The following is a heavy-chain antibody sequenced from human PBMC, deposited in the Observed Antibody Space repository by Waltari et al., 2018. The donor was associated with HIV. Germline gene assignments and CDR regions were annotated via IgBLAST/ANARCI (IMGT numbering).Heavy chain of an antibody. CDR2: INPNRGIK. J-gene: IGHJ1*01. Sequence: QVHLVQSGAAVQKPGASVRLSCAPSGYHFTDYIIHWVRQAPGQGLQGMAWINPNRGIKLHSQACQCRVTVSRDVSLKTVYLDLTNLRPDDTAIYYCARDRARERVVGQFWGPGTPVTVST. CDR1: GYHFTDYI. D-gene: IGHD1-26*01. CDR3: ARDRARERVVGQF. V-gene: IGHV1-2*02.